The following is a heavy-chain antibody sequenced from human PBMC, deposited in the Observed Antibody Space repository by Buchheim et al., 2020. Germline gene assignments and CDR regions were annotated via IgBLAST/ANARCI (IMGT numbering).Heavy chain of an antibody. V-gene: IGHV3-48*01. J-gene: IGHJ5*02. CDR2: ITSDSATI. D-gene: IGHD1-26*01. Sequence: VQLVESGGALVQPGQSLRLSCEAPGIAFRGYSMNWVRQAPGRGLEWLSHITSDSATIYYADSVKGRFTVSRDNAKNSVFLGMNSLRGEDTGVYFCARSFSYWSGNWFDTWGQGT. CDR3: ARSFSYWSGNWFDT. CDR1: GIAFRGYS.